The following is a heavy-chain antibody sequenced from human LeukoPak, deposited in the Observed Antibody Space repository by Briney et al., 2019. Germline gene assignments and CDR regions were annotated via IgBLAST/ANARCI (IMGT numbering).Heavy chain of an antibody. V-gene: IGHV1-46*01. CDR2: INPSGGST. CDR1: GYTFSRYH. Sequence: ASVKVSCKASGYTFSRYHIHWVRQAPGQGLEWMGIINPSGGSTSYAQKFQGRVTMTRDTSTSTVYMELSSLRSEDTAVYYCARDRGVGATPVFGWGQGTLVTVSS. D-gene: IGHD1-26*01. CDR3: ARDRGVGATPVFG. J-gene: IGHJ4*02.